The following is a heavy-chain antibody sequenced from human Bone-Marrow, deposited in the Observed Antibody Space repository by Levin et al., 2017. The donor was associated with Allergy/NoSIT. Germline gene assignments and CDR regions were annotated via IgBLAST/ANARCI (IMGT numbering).Heavy chain of an antibody. CDR3: VRDGAFSSSWYGRHYFDY. CDR1: GFTFSSYG. J-gene: IGHJ4*02. V-gene: IGHV1-18*01. CDR2: INVYSGNT. Sequence: ASVKVSCTTSGFTFSSYGFNWVRQAPGQGLEWLGRINVYSGNTHHAQNFQGRLTMTTDTSTNTAYMELRSLRSDDTAVDFCVRDGAFSSSWYGRHYFDYWGQGTLVTVTS. D-gene: IGHD2-2*01.